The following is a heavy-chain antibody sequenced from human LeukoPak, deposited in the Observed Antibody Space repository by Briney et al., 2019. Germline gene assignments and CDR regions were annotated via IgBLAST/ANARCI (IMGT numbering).Heavy chain of an antibody. J-gene: IGHJ4*02. CDR1: GGSISSSNYY. D-gene: IGHD5-24*01. Sequence: PSETLSLTCTVSGGSISSSNYYWGWIRQPPGKGLEWIGSIYYSGSTYYNPSLKSRVTISVDTSMNQFSLKLSSVTAADTAVYYCARERGLQLSEPFDYWGRGTLVTVSS. V-gene: IGHV4-39*07. CDR3: ARERGLQLSEPFDY. CDR2: IYYSGST.